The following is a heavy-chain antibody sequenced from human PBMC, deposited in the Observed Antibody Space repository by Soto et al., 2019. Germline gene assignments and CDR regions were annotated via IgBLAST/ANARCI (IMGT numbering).Heavy chain of an antibody. CDR3: ARLSSDCSSTSCYELYYFDY. CDR2: ISAYNGNT. D-gene: IGHD2-2*01. Sequence: VKVSCKASGYTFTSYGISWVRQAPGQGLEWMGWISAYNGNTNYAQKLQGRVTMTTDTSTSTAYMELRSLRSDDTAVYYCARLSSDCSSTSCYELYYFDYWGQGTLVTVSS. CDR1: GYTFTSYG. J-gene: IGHJ4*02. V-gene: IGHV1-18*01.